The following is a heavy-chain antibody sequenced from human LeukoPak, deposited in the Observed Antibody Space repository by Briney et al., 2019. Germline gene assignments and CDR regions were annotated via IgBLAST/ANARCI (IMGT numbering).Heavy chain of an antibody. CDR2: INPSGGST. J-gene: IGHJ6*04. CDR3: ARDGVRGVIAEGHYYGMDV. V-gene: IGHV1-46*01. CDR1: GYTFTSYY. D-gene: IGHD3-10*01. Sequence: ASVKVSCKASGYTFTSYYMHWVRQAPGQELEWMGIINPSGGSTSYAQKFQGRVTMTRDTSTSTVYMELSSLRSEDTAVYYCARDGVRGVIAEGHYYGMDVWGKGTTVTVSS.